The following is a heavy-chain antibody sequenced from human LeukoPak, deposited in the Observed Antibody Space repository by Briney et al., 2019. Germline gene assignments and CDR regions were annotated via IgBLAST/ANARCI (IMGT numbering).Heavy chain of an antibody. CDR1: GFTFSSYA. V-gene: IGHV3-23*01. CDR3: AKVNGRVVAATGRYFDY. CDR2: ISGSGGST. Sequence: PGGSLRVSCAASGFTFSSYAMSWVRQAPGKGLEWVSAISGSGGSTYYADSVKGRFTISRDNSKNTLYLQMNSLRAEDTAVYYCAKVNGRVVAATGRYFDYWGQGTLVTVSS. D-gene: IGHD2-15*01. J-gene: IGHJ4*02.